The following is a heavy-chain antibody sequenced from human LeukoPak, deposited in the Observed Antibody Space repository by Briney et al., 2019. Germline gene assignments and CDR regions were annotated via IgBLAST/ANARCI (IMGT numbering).Heavy chain of an antibody. V-gene: IGHV1-2*02. J-gene: IGHJ4*02. CDR3: ARGTGPYYYDSSSY. Sequence: GASVKVSCKASGYTFTSYGISWVRQAPGQGLEWMGWINPNSGGTNYAQKFQGRVTMTRDTSISTAYMELSRLRSDDTAVYYCARGTGPYYYDSSSYWGQGTLVTVSS. CDR1: GYTFTSYG. D-gene: IGHD3-22*01. CDR2: INPNSGGT.